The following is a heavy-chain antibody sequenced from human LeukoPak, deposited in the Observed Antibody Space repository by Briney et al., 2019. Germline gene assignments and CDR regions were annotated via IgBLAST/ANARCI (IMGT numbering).Heavy chain of an antibody. CDR3: AKDVWWSVS. J-gene: IGHJ5*02. V-gene: IGHV3-43*01. CDR2: ISWDGGST. CDR1: GFTFDDYT. D-gene: IGHD2-8*02. Sequence: GGSLRLSCAASGFTFDDYTMHWVRQAPGKGLEWVSLISWDGGSTYYADSVKGRFTISRDNSKNSLYLQMNSLRTEDTAIYYCAKDVWWSVSWGQGTLVTVSS.